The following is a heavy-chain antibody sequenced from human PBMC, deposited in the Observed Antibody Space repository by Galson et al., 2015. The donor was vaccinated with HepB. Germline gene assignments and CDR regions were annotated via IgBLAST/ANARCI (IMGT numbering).Heavy chain of an antibody. CDR1: GFTFSSYA. D-gene: IGHD3-9*01. CDR2: VSGSGGKT. Sequence: SLRLSCAASGFTFSSYAMTWVRQAPGKGLEWVSAVSGSGGKTYYADSVKGRFKVSREHFKSTLYLQMHSMRAENTAIYYCAIDPRGNYKLLTGHRTDSEAFDIWGQGTLVTVSS. J-gene: IGHJ3*02. CDR3: AIDPRGNYKLLTGHRTDSEAFDI. V-gene: IGHV3-23*01.